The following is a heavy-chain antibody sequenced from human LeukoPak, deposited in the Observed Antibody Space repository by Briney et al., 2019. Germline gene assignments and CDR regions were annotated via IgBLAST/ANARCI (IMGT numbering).Heavy chain of an antibody. Sequence: SVKVSCKASGGTFSSYAISWVRQAPGQGLEWMGGIIPIFGTANYAQKFQGGVTITADESTSTAYMELSSLRSEDTAVYYCASLNNLWFGESFGYFDYWGQGTLVTVSS. CDR2: IIPIFGTA. CDR1: GGTFSSYA. CDR3: ASLNNLWFGESFGYFDY. V-gene: IGHV1-69*13. J-gene: IGHJ4*02. D-gene: IGHD3-10*01.